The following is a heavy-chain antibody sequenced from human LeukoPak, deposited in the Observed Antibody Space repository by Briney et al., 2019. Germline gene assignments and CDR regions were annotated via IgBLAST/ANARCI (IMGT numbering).Heavy chain of an antibody. Sequence: ASVKVSCKASGYTFTSYYMHWVRQAPGQGLEWMGIINPSGGSTSYAQKFQGRVTMARDTSTSTVYMELSSLRSEDTAVYYCARDRVYSGSYFAQFQHWGQGTLVTVSS. CDR2: INPSGGST. D-gene: IGHD1-26*01. CDR3: ARDRVYSGSYFAQFQH. CDR1: GYTFTSYY. J-gene: IGHJ1*01. V-gene: IGHV1-46*01.